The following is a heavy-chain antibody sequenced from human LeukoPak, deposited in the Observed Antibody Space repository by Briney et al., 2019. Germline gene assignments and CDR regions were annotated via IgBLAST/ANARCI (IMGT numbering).Heavy chain of an antibody. J-gene: IGHJ6*02. CDR1: GGSFSGYY. CDR2: INHSGST. Sequence: SETLSLTCAVYGGSFSGYYWSWIRQPPGKGLEWIGEINHSGSTNYNPSLKSRVTISVDTSKNLFSLKLSSVTAADTAVYYCARGDSSSWYPYYYGMDVWGQGTTVTVSS. D-gene: IGHD6-13*01. V-gene: IGHV4-34*01. CDR3: ARGDSSSWYPYYYGMDV.